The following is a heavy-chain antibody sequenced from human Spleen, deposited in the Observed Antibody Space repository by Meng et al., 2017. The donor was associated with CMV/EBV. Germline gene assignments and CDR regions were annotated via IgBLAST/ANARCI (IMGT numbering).Heavy chain of an antibody. V-gene: IGHV3-53*01. J-gene: IGHJ6*02. CDR1: GFTVSSNY. Sequence: GGSLRLSCAASGFTVSSNYMNWVRQSTGKGLEWVSIIYNSVSTYYADTVKGRFTISRDNSKKTLYLQMNSLRAEYTAVYYCARDFWHQCYYYGMDVWGQGTTVTVSS. CDR3: ARDFWHQCYYYGMDV. CDR2: IYNSVST. D-gene: IGHD3-3*01.